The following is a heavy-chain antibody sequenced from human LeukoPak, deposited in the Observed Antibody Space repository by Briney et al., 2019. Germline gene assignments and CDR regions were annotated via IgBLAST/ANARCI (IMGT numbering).Heavy chain of an antibody. CDR1: GGSISSGNYY. Sequence: ASQTLSLTCSVSGGSISSGNYYWSWIRQHPGKGLEWIGYIYYSGSTNYNPSLKSRVTISVDTSKNQFSLKLSSVTAADTAVYYCARATGYSSGWYWFDPWGQGTLVTVSS. CDR2: IYYSGST. V-gene: IGHV4-31*03. CDR3: ARATGYSSGWYWFDP. J-gene: IGHJ5*02. D-gene: IGHD6-19*01.